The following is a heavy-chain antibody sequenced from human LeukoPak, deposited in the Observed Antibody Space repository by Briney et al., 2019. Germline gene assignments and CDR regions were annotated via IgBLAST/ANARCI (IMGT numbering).Heavy chain of an antibody. CDR1: GFTFSSYA. V-gene: IGHV3-23*01. CDR3: AKGRLRYFDWLTYFDY. J-gene: IGHJ4*02. CDR2: ISGSGGST. D-gene: IGHD3-9*01. Sequence: GGSLRLSCAASGFTFSSYAMSWVRQAPGKGLEWVSAISGSGGSTYYADSVKGRFTISRDNSMNTLYLQMNSLRAEDTAVYYCAKGRLRYFDWLTYFDYWGQGTLVTVSS.